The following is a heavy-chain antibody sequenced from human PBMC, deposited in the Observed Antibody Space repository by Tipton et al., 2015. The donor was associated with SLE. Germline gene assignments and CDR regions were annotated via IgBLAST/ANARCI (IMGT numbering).Heavy chain of an antibody. CDR3: ARSQYSSSHFGTFDY. D-gene: IGHD6-13*01. CDR2: VYYRGTT. V-gene: IGHV4-31*03. CDR1: GSSTISGAYY. J-gene: IGHJ4*02. Sequence: TLSLTCSVSGSSTISGAYYWAWIRQHPGKGLEWIGFVYYRGTTYYNPSLQSRVSISVDTANNYFSLELRSVTAADTAIYFCARSQYSSSHFGTFDYWGQGSLVTISS.